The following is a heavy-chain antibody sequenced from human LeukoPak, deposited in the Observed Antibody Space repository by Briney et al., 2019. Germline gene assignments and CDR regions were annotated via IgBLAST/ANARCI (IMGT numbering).Heavy chain of an antibody. V-gene: IGHV3-30*02. J-gene: IGHJ4*02. D-gene: IGHD1-1*01. CDR2: IRYDGSNK. Sequence: GGSLRLSCAASGFTFSSYGMHWVRQAPGKGLEWVAFIRYDGSNKYYADSVKGRFTISRDNSKNTLYLQMNSLRAADTAVYYCVKRWTGTTIGQQDYWGQGTLVTVSS. CDR3: VKRWTGTTIGQQDY. CDR1: GFTFSSYG.